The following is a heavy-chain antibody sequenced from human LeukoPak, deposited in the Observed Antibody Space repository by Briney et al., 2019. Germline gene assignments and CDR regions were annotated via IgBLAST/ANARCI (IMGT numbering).Heavy chain of an antibody. Sequence: GEPLKTSCKASGYSFTSYWIGWVRQMAGKGQEWMGIIYPGDSDTRYSPSFQGQVTISADKSISTAYLQWSSLKASDTAMYYRARPNSFDYYDSSGIFDYWGQGTLVTASS. CDR3: ARPNSFDYYDSSGIFDY. CDR2: IYPGDSDT. D-gene: IGHD3-22*01. J-gene: IGHJ4*02. CDR1: GYSFTSYW. V-gene: IGHV5-51*01.